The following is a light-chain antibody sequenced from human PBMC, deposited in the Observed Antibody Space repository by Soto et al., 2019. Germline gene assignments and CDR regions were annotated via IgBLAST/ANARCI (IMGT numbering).Light chain of an antibody. J-gene: IGKJ1*01. CDR2: STS. CDR3: QQYASSQWT. Sequence: EIVLTQSPGTLSLSPGERVTLSCRASQSVGTSWLAWYQQKPGQSPRLLIYSTSSRATDIPDRFSGSGSETDFALTISRLEPEDSAVYYCQQYASSQWTFGQGTKVEIK. V-gene: IGKV3-20*01. CDR1: QSVGTSW.